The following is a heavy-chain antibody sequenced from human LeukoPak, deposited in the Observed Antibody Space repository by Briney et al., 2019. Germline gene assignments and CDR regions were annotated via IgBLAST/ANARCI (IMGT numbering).Heavy chain of an antibody. CDR3: ARGRLLMWFDP. Sequence: SETLSLTCAVYGGSFSGYSWRWIRQPPGKGLEWIGEINHSGSTDYNPSLKSRVTISVDTSKKQFSLKLSSVTAADTAVYYCARGRLLMWFDPWGQGTLVTVSS. D-gene: IGHD3-16*01. CDR2: INHSGST. J-gene: IGHJ5*02. CDR1: GGSFSGYS. V-gene: IGHV4-34*01.